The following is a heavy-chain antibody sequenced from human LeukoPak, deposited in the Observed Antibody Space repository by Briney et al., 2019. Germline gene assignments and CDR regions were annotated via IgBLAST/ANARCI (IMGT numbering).Heavy chain of an antibody. CDR3: ARVGAARYYYYYMDV. CDR2: IKQDGSEK. Sequence: PGGSLRLSCAASGFTFSSYGMHWVRQAPGKGLEWVANIKQDGSEKYYVDALTGRFTVSRDNAENSLYLQINSLRAGDTAVYYCARVGAARYYYYYMDVWGKGATVTVSS. J-gene: IGHJ6*03. D-gene: IGHD2-15*01. V-gene: IGHV3-7*01. CDR1: GFTFSSYG.